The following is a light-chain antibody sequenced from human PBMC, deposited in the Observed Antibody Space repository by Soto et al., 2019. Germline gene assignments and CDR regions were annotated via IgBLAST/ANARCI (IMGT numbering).Light chain of an antibody. V-gene: IGKV3-20*01. Sequence: EIVLSMSPGTVSSTTRERATLYCRASQSVSRNYLAWYQQKSGQAPRLLIYGASSRSTGIPDRFSGSGSGTDFTLTIIRLEPEDVVVYYCQQYVTSPLTFGGGTKVDIK. J-gene: IGKJ4*01. CDR1: QSVSRNY. CDR2: GAS. CDR3: QQYVTSPLT.